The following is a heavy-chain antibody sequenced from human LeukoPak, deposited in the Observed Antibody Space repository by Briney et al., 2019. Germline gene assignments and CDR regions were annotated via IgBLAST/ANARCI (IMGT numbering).Heavy chain of an antibody. CDR2: IYTNGNT. CDR1: SGSISSYY. CDR3: ARDIHYYYMDV. J-gene: IGHJ6*03. Sequence: SETLSLTCTVSSGSISSYYWSWIRQPAGKGLEWIGRIYTNGNTNSKTSLTSRLTISVYTSKNQISLKLNSVTVADTAVYFCARDIHYYYMDVWGKGTTVTISS. V-gene: IGHV4-4*07.